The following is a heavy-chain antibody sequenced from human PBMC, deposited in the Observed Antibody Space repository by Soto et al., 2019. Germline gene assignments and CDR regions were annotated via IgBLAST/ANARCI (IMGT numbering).Heavy chain of an antibody. CDR2: IYYSGST. D-gene: IGHD6-19*01. J-gene: IGHJ4*02. CDR3: ARAVAGTFNS. CDR1: GGSISSGGYY. Sequence: SETLSLTCTVSGGSISSGGYYWSWIRQHPGKGLEWIGYIYYSGSTYYNPSLRSRVTISVDTSKNQFSLELSSVTAADTAVYYCARAVAGTFNSWGQGTLVTVSS. V-gene: IGHV4-31*03.